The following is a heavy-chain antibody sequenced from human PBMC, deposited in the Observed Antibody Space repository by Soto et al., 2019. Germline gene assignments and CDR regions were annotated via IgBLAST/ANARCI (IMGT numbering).Heavy chain of an antibody. CDR2: MSYDGVTE. CDR3: ARDGGSVAGTDYFDY. Sequence: QVQLVESGGGVVQPGRSLRLSCAASGFTFSTNVLHWVRQAPGKGLEWVAVMSYDGVTEYYADSVQGRFTISRDNSKNTLYLQMNGLRPEDTAVYYCARDGGSVAGTDYFDYWGQGTLVTVSS. D-gene: IGHD6-19*01. J-gene: IGHJ4*02. CDR1: GFTFSTNV. V-gene: IGHV3-30-3*01.